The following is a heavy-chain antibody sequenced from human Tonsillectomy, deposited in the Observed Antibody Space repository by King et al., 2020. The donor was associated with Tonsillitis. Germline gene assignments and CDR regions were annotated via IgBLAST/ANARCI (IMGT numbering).Heavy chain of an antibody. V-gene: IGHV3-49*04. CDR3: TRVPNVAGGGGYYYYYGMDV. CDR1: GFTFGDYA. Sequence: VQLVESGGGLVQPGRSLRLSCTASGFTFGDYAMSWVRQAPGKGLEWVCFIRSKAYGGATEYAASVKGRFTISRDDSKSIAYLQMKSLKTEDSAVYYCTRVPNVAGGGGYYYYYGMDVWGQGTTVTVSS. CDR2: IRSKAYGGAT. J-gene: IGHJ6*02. D-gene: IGHD2-8*01.